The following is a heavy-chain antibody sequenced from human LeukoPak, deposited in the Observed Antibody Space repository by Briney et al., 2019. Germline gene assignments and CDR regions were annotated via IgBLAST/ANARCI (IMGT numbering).Heavy chain of an antibody. V-gene: IGHV3-30-3*01. CDR1: GFTFSSYA. CDR2: ISYDGSNK. J-gene: IGHJ3*02. CDR3: AREITGSKVGLGAFDI. D-gene: IGHD1-20*01. Sequence: GGSLRLSCAASGFTFSSYAMHWVRQAPGKGLEWVAVISYDGSNKYYADSVKGRFTISRDNSKNTLYLQMNSLRAEDTAVYYCAREITGSKVGLGAFDIWGQGTMVTVSS.